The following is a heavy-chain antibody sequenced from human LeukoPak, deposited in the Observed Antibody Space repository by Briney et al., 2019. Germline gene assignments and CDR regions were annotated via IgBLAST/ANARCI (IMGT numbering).Heavy chain of an antibody. Sequence: SETLSLTCTVSGASISTYHWSWIRQPAGKGLEWIGRIHSSGSTNYNPSLKSRVTMSVDTSRNQFSLKLSSGTAADTAVYYCARDYDKAFDYWGQGTLVTVSS. CDR1: GASISTYH. CDR2: IHSSGST. CDR3: ARDYDKAFDY. V-gene: IGHV4-4*07. J-gene: IGHJ4*02. D-gene: IGHD3-9*01.